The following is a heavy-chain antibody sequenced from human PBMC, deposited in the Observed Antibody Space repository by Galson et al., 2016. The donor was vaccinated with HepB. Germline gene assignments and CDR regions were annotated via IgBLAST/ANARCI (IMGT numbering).Heavy chain of an antibody. CDR1: GFTFSSFE. V-gene: IGHV3-48*03. CDR3: ARDGPNYNYDF. CDR2: ISSSVSTI. Sequence: SLRLSCAASGFTFSSFEMNWVRQAPGKGLEWVSYISSSVSTIYYADSVKGRFTISRDNAKNSVYLQLSGLRVEDTAIYYCARDGPNYNYDFWGQGTLVTVSS. D-gene: IGHD5-24*01. J-gene: IGHJ4*02.